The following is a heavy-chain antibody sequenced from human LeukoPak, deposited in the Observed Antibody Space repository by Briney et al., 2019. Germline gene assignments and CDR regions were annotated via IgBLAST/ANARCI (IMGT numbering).Heavy chain of an antibody. CDR3: AAAEGDDYFDN. D-gene: IGHD2-21*02. CDR2: ILVGGET. V-gene: IGHV3-53*01. J-gene: IGHJ4*02. Sequence: LGGSLRLPRAAPWFRLRNKYMSWVRQAPGKGLEWASAILVGGETSNPDSGKGRSTRSRNNSKSTLYLQMRSLRAKDTAVYYCAAAEGDDYFDNWGQRNL. CDR1: WFRLRNKY.